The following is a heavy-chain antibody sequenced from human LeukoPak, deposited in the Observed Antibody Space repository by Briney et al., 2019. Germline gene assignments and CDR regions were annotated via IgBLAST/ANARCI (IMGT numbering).Heavy chain of an antibody. J-gene: IGHJ4*02. V-gene: IGHV3-23*01. CDR1: GFTFSTYS. CDR2: ISGSGGST. Sequence: GGSLRLSCAASGFTFSTYSMNWVRQAPGKGLEWVSAISGSGGSTYYADSVKGRFTISRDNSKNTLYLQMNSLRAEDTAVYYCANGGYCSGGSCYSLGYFDYWGQGTLVTVSS. D-gene: IGHD2-15*01. CDR3: ANGGYCSGGSCYSLGYFDY.